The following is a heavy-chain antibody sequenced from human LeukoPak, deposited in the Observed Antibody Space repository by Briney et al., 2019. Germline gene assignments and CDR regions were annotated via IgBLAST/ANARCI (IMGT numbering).Heavy chain of an antibody. J-gene: IGHJ4*02. CDR1: GGSISSYY. CDR3: ARSPRVMITFGGADY. D-gene: IGHD3-16*01. V-gene: IGHV4-59*01. Sequence: SETLSLTCTVSGGSISSYYWSWIRQPPGKGLEWIGYIYYSGSTNYNPSLKSRVTISVDTSKNQFSLKLSSVTAADTAVYYCARSPRVMITFGGADYWGQGTLVTVSS. CDR2: IYYSGST.